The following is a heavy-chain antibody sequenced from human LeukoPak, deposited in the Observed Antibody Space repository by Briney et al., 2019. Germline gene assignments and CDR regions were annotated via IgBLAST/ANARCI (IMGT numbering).Heavy chain of an antibody. J-gene: IGHJ4*02. CDR3: TAGGVYSLLDH. CDR2: FDPEGGEA. D-gene: IGHD5/OR15-5a*01. V-gene: IGHV1-24*01. CDR1: GDTLSGLS. Sequence: ASLKVFCKVSGDTLSGLSMHWVRQAPGKGLEWMGGFDPEGGEAIYAQKFQGRLTMTEDTSTDTAYMDLRSLRSDDTAVYYCTAGGVYSLLDHWGQGTQVTVSS.